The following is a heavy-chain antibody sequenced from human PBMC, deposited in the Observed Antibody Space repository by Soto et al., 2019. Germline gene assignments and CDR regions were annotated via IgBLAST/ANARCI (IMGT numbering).Heavy chain of an antibody. Sequence: ASVKVSCKASGYIFTKSAMHWVRQAPGQRLEWMGWISGGNGNTKYSPKLQDRVTITRDTSASTACMELSSLRSEDTALYYCARDGVAAGNINFDYWGQGTLVTVSS. CDR1: GYIFTKSA. J-gene: IGHJ4*02. CDR3: ARDGVAAGNINFDY. V-gene: IGHV1-3*01. D-gene: IGHD6-25*01. CDR2: ISGGNGNT.